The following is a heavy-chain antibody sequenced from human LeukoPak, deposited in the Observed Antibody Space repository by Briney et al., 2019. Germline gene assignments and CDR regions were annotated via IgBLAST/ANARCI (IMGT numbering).Heavy chain of an antibody. CDR1: GFTFSNYA. CDR2: ISSNGGST. Sequence: PGGSLRLSCSASGFTFSNYAMHWVRQPPGKGLEHVSAISSNGGSTYYADSVTGRFTISRDNSKNTLYLQMSSLRAEDTAVYYCVKHFDYWGQGTLVTVSS. V-gene: IGHV3-64D*06. CDR3: VKHFDY. J-gene: IGHJ4*02.